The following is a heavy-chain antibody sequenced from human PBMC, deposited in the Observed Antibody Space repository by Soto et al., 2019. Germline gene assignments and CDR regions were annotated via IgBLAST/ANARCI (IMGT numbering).Heavy chain of an antibody. CDR2: IYYSGST. CDR3: ARTNWAWRFTGGFDY. Sequence: SETLSLTCTVSGGSISSYYWSWIRQPPGKGLEWIGYIYYSGSTNYNPSLKSRVTISVDTSKNQFSLKLSSVTAADTAVYYCARTNWAWRFTGGFDYWGQGTLVTVSS. D-gene: IGHD7-27*01. J-gene: IGHJ4*02. CDR1: GGSISSYY. V-gene: IGHV4-59*01.